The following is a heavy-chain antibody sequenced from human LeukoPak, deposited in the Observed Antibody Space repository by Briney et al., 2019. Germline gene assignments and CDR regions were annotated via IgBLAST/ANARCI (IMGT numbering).Heavy chain of an antibody. CDR1: GFTFSSYN. CDR3: TRAGVIDYYYYMDV. V-gene: IGHV3-21*04. CDR2: ISSSSTYI. D-gene: IGHD3-16*02. J-gene: IGHJ6*03. Sequence: TGGSLRLSCAASGFTFSSYNMYWVRQAPGKGLEWVSSISSSSTYIYYGDSMKGRFTISRDNAKNSLYLQMNSLRAEDTALYYCTRAGVIDYYYYMDVWGKGTTVTVSS.